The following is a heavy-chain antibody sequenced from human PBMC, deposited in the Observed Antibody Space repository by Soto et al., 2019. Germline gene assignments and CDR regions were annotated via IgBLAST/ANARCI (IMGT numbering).Heavy chain of an antibody. D-gene: IGHD6-6*01. Sequence: EVQLVESGGGLVKTGGSLRLSCAASGFTFSNAWMSWVRQAPGKGLEWVGRIKSKTDGGTTDYAAPVKGRFTISRDDSKNTLYLQMNSLKTEDTAVYYCTTDSFAEYSSSYFDYWGQGTLVTVSS. CDR1: GFTFSNAW. CDR3: TTDSFAEYSSSYFDY. J-gene: IGHJ4*02. V-gene: IGHV3-15*01. CDR2: IKSKTDGGTT.